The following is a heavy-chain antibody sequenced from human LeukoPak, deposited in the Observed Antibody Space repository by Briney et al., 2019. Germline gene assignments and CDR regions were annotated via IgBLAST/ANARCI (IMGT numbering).Heavy chain of an antibody. J-gene: IGHJ4*02. V-gene: IGHV4-4*07. CDR1: GGSISSYY. Sequence: PSETLSLTCTVSGGSISSYYWSWIRQPAGKGLEWIGRIYTSGSTNYNPSLKSRVTMSVGTSKNQFSLKLSSVTAADTAVYYCARDKEYSSSSDFDYWGQGTLVTVSS. D-gene: IGHD6-6*01. CDR3: ARDKEYSSSSDFDY. CDR2: IYTSGST.